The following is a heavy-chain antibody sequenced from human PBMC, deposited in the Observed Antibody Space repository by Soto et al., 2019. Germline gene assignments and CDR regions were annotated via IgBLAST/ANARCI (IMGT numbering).Heavy chain of an antibody. Sequence: QVQLQESGPGLVKPSQTLSLTCTVSGGSISSGGYYWSWLRQHPGKGLEWIGYIFDSGTTYYNPSLKSRVTISVDPSKSQFSLRLTSVTATDTAVDYCASQASGWYPDYWGQGTLVTVSS. CDR1: GGSISSGGYY. D-gene: IGHD6-19*01. V-gene: IGHV4-31*03. CDR3: ASQASGWYPDY. CDR2: IFDSGTT. J-gene: IGHJ4*02.